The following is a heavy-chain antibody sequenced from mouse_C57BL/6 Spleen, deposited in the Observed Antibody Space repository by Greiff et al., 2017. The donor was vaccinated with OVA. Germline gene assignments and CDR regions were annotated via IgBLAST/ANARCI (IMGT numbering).Heavy chain of an antibody. CDR3: ARSYYSNFWYFDV. D-gene: IGHD2-5*01. Sequence: EVKLMESGGGLVKPGGSLKLSCAASGFTFSDYGMHWVRQAPEKGLEWVAYISSGSSTIYYADTVKGRVTISRDNAKNTLFLQMTSLRSEDTAMYYCARSYYSNFWYFDVWGTGTTVTVSS. V-gene: IGHV5-17*01. CDR2: ISSGSSTI. CDR1: GFTFSDYG. J-gene: IGHJ1*03.